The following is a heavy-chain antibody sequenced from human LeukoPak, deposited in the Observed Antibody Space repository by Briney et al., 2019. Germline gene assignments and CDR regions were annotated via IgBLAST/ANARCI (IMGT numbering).Heavy chain of an antibody. CDR2: ISSSGHTI. D-gene: IGHD1-26*01. J-gene: IGHJ4*02. Sequence: PGGSLRLSCAASGFTFSSFEMNWVRQAPGKGLEWVSYISSSGHTIYYADSVKGRFTISRDDARNSLYLQMSSLRAEDTAVYYCANSLVQPTAYFDYWGQGILVTVSS. CDR3: ANSLVQPTAYFDY. V-gene: IGHV3-48*03. CDR1: GFTFSSFE.